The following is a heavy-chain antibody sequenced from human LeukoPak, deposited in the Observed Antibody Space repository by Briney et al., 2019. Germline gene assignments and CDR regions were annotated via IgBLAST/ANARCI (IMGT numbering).Heavy chain of an antibody. CDR3: ARRVNHDIVVVPAASNWSDP. Sequence: KPSETLPLTCAVYGGSLSGYYWSWIRQPPGKGLEWIGEINHSGSTNYNPSLKSRVTISVDTSKNQFSLKLSSVTAADTAVYYCARRVNHDIVVVPAASNWSDPWGQGTLVTVSS. CDR2: INHSGST. D-gene: IGHD2-2*01. CDR1: GGSLSGYY. J-gene: IGHJ5*02. V-gene: IGHV4-34*01.